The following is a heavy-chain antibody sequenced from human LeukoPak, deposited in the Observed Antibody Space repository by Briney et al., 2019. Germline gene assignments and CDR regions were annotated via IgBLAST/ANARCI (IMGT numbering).Heavy chain of an antibody. CDR2: IIHVFGTA. CDR3: ARDWPALLWFGELEMDV. J-gene: IGHJ6*04. V-gene: IGHV1-69*13. CDR1: GGSFSNYA. D-gene: IGHD3-10*01. Sequence: GASVKVSCKASGGSFSNYAISWVRQAPGQGLEWMGGIIHVFGTATYAQKFQGRVTITADESTSTAYMELSSLRSEDTAVYYCARDWPALLWFGELEMDVWGKGTTVTISS.